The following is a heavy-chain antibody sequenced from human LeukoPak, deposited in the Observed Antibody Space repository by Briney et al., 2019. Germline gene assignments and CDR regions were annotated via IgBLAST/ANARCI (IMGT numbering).Heavy chain of an antibody. CDR1: GGTFSSYA. V-gene: IGHV1-69*05. CDR3: ARDNSVGDIAWWFDP. Sequence: SVKVSCKASGGTFSSYAISWVRQAPGQGLEWMGGIIPIFGTANYAQKFQGRVTMTRDMSTTTGYMELSSLRSEDTAVYYCARDNSVGDIAWWFDPWGQGTLVTVSS. CDR2: IIPIFGTA. J-gene: IGHJ5*02. D-gene: IGHD3-16*02.